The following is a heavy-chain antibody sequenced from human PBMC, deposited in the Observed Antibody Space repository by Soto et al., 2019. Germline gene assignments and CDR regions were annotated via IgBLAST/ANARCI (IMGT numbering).Heavy chain of an antibody. CDR2: IKSKTDGGTT. V-gene: IGHV3-15*01. Sequence: GESLKISCAASGFTFSNAWMSWVRQAPGKGLEWVGRIKSKTDGGTTDYAAPVKGRFTISRDDSKNTLYLQMNSLKTEDTAVYYCTTDPIAAAVNGYWGQGTLVTVSS. J-gene: IGHJ4*02. D-gene: IGHD6-13*01. CDR1: GFTFSNAW. CDR3: TTDPIAAAVNGY.